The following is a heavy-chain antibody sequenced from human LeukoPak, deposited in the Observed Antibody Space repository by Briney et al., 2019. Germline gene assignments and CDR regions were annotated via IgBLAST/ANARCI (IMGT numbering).Heavy chain of an antibody. CDR1: GGSISSSSYY. D-gene: IGHD3-22*01. CDR3: ARGRQSLYYYDSSGYEDGFDY. V-gene: IGHV4-39*01. CDR2: IYYSGST. Sequence: SETLSLTCTVSGGSISSSSYYWGWIRQPPGKGLEWIGSIYYSGSTYYNPPLKSRVTISVDTSKNQFSLKLSSVTAADTAVYYCARGRQSLYYYDSSGYEDGFDYWGQGTLVTVSS. J-gene: IGHJ4*02.